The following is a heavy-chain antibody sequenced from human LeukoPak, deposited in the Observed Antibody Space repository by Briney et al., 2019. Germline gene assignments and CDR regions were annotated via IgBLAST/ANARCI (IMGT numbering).Heavy chain of an antibody. D-gene: IGHD1-1*01. Sequence: GGSLRLSCAASGFTVSSNYMSWVRQSPGKGLEWVSLIYSGGSTYYADSVKGRLTISRDNSKNTLYLQMNSLRAEDTAVYYCARDRGGTGWFDPWGQGTLVSVSS. CDR3: ARDRGGTGWFDP. CDR2: IYSGGST. J-gene: IGHJ5*02. CDR1: GFTVSSNY. V-gene: IGHV3-66*02.